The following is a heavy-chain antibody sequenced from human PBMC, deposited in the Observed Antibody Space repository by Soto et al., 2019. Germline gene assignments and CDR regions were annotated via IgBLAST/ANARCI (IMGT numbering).Heavy chain of an antibody. D-gene: IGHD3-22*01. J-gene: IGHJ4*02. Sequence: QVQLVQSGAEVKKPGSSVKVSCKASGGTFSSYAISWVRQAPGQGLEWMGGIIPTFGTANYAQKFQGRVTITADEATSTAYMELSSLRSEDTAVYYCARSPHYYDSSGYYYFDYWGQGTLVTVSS. CDR3: ARSPHYYDSSGYYYFDY. CDR2: IIPTFGTA. V-gene: IGHV1-69*12. CDR1: GGTFSSYA.